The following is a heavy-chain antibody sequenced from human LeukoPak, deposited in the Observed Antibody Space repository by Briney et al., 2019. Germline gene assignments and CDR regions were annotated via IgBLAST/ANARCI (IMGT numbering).Heavy chain of an antibody. D-gene: IGHD1-26*01. V-gene: IGHV3-48*02. J-gene: IGHJ3*02. Sequence: PGGSLRLSCAASGFTFSSYSMNWVRQAPGKGLGWVSYISSSSTIYYADSVKGRFTISRDNAKNSLYLQMNSLRDEDTAVYYCARGRRWDLVVSLIDASDIWGQGTMVTVSS. CDR2: ISSSSTI. CDR3: ARGRRWDLVVSLIDASDI. CDR1: GFTFSSYS.